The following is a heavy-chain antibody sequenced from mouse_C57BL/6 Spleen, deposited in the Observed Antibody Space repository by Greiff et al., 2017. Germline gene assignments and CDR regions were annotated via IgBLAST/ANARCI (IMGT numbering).Heavy chain of an antibody. CDR1: GYTFTSYW. Sequence: QVQLQQSGAELVRPGSSVKLSCKASGYTFTSYWMHWVKQRPIQGLEWIGNIDPSDSETHYNQKFKDKATLTVDKSSSTAYMQLSSLTSEDSAVYYCAREGLGRAPWFAYWGQGTLVTVSA. V-gene: IGHV1-52*01. J-gene: IGHJ3*01. CDR3: AREGLGRAPWFAY. CDR2: IDPSDSET. D-gene: IGHD4-1*01.